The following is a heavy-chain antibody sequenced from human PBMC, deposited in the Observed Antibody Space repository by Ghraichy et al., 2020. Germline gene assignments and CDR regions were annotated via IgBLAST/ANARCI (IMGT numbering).Heavy chain of an antibody. Sequence: GGSLRLSCAASGFTFSSYSMNWVRQAPGKGLEWVSYISSSSSTIYYADSVKGRFTISRDNAKNSLYLQMNSLRDEDTAVYYCARAEQLGIWGYFDLWGRGTLVTVPS. J-gene: IGHJ2*01. CDR2: ISSSSSTI. CDR3: ARAEQLGIWGYFDL. V-gene: IGHV3-48*02. CDR1: GFTFSSYS. D-gene: IGHD7-27*01.